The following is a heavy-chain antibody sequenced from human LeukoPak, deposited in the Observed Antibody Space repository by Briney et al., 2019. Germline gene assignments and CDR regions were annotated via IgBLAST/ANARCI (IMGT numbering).Heavy chain of an antibody. V-gene: IGHV3-23*01. CDR3: ARVSTGYYYYYYYMDV. CDR2: ISGSGGST. D-gene: IGHD3-10*01. J-gene: IGHJ6*03. CDR1: GFTFSSYG. Sequence: GGTLRLSCAASGFTFSSYGMSWVRQAPGKGLEWVSAISGSGGSTYYADSVKGRFTISRDNSKNTLYLQMNSLRAEDTAVYYCARVSTGYYYYYYYMDVWGKGTTVTISS.